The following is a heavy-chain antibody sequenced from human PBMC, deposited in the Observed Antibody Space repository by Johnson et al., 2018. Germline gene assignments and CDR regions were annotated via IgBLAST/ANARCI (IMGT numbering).Heavy chain of an antibody. J-gene: IGHJ6*02. Sequence: VQLLESGGGVVQPGRSLRLSCAASGFTFSSYGMHWVRQAPGKGLEWVAVISYDGSNKYYADSVKGRFTISRDNSKNTLYLQMNSRRAEDTAVYYCAKARRGTTGGYYYGMDVWGQGTTGTVSS. CDR3: AKARRGTTGGYYYGMDV. CDR2: ISYDGSNK. D-gene: IGHD1-7*01. CDR1: GFTFSSYG. V-gene: IGHV3-30*18.